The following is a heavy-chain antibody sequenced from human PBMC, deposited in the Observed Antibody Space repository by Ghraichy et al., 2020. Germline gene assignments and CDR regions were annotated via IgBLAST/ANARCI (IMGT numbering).Heavy chain of an antibody. CDR1: GGSISSYY. D-gene: IGHD3-3*01. CDR2: IYYSGST. V-gene: IGHV4-59*01. Sequence: SETLSLTCTVAGGSISSYYWSWIRQPPGKGLEWIGYIYYSGSTNDNPSLKSRVTISVNTSKNQFSLKLSSGTAADTAGYYCGRQPPNGYWRGPHMDVWGQGTTVTVSS. CDR3: GRQPPNGYWRGPHMDV. J-gene: IGHJ6*02.